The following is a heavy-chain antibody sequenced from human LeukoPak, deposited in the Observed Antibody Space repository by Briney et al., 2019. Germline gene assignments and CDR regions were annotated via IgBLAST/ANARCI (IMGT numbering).Heavy chain of an antibody. CDR2: ITGSCGST. D-gene: IGHD4/OR15-4a*01. CDR3: AKDQVRGGEDANLPNFDY. CDR1: GFTFSSYA. V-gene: IGHV3-23*01. Sequence: PGGSLRLSCAASGFTFSSYAMSWVRQAPGKGLEWVSAITGSCGSTYYADSVKGRFTISRDNSKNTLYLQMNRLRAEDTAVYYCAKDQVRGGEDANLPNFDYWGQGTLVTVSS. J-gene: IGHJ4*02.